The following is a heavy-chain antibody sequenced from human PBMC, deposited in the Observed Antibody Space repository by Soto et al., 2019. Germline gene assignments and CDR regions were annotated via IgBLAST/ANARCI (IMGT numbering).Heavy chain of an antibody. Sequence: GGSLRLSCAASGFTFSSYSMNWVRQAPGKGLEWVSSISSSSSYIYYADSVKGRFTISRDNAKNSLYLQMNSLRAEDKAVYYCARADYGDYRFEDYWGQGTLVTVSS. CDR2: ISSSSSYI. D-gene: IGHD4-17*01. J-gene: IGHJ4*02. V-gene: IGHV3-21*01. CDR1: GFTFSSYS. CDR3: ARADYGDYRFEDY.